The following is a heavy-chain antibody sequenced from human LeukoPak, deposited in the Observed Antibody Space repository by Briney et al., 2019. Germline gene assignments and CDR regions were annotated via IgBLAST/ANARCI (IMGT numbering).Heavy chain of an antibody. CDR1: GGTFSSYA. Sequence: ASVKVSRKASGGTFSSYAISWVRQAPGQGLEWMGGIIPIFGTANYAQKFQGRVTITTDESTSTAYMELSSLRSEDTAVYYCARDRGGIAARPDWYFDLWGRGTLVTVSS. V-gene: IGHV1-69*05. CDR2: IIPIFGTA. J-gene: IGHJ2*01. CDR3: ARDRGGIAARPDWYFDL. D-gene: IGHD6-6*01.